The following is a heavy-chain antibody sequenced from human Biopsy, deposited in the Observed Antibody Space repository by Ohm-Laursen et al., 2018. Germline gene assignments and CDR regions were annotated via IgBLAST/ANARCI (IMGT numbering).Heavy chain of an antibody. CDR2: IYNTGYT. CDR3: ARGSNDFGGLYFPR. D-gene: IGHD4-23*01. J-gene: IGHJ4*02. CDR1: GGFISTYY. V-gene: IGHV4-4*07. Sequence: GTLSLTCTVSGGFISTYYWNWIRQPAGKALEWIGRIYNTGYTSYNASLKSRVTISVDTSRNHFSLRLSSLTAADTAVYYCARGSNDFGGLYFPRWGQGTLLTVSS.